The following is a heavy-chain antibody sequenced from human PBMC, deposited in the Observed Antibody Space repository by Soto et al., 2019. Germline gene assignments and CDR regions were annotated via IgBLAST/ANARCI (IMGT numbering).Heavy chain of an antibody. D-gene: IGHD6-19*01. CDR3: ARDAYSSGYREYYFDY. CDR2: ISYDGSNK. Sequence: QVQLVESGGGVVQPGRSLRLSCAASGFTFSSYAMHWVRQAPGKGLEWVAVISYDGSNKYYADSVKGRFTISRDNSKNTLYLQMNSLRAEETAVYYCARDAYSSGYREYYFDYWGQGTLVTVSS. CDR1: GFTFSSYA. J-gene: IGHJ4*02. V-gene: IGHV3-30-3*01.